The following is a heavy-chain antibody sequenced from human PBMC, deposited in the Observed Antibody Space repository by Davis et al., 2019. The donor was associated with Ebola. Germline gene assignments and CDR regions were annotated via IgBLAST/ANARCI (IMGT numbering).Heavy chain of an antibody. J-gene: IGHJ6*02. CDR2: FSSSSSTI. D-gene: IGHD3-3*01. V-gene: IGHV3-48*02. Sequence: GESLKISCAASGFTFSSYSMNWVRQAPGKGLEWVSHFSSSSSTIYYADSVKGRFTISRDNAKNSLYLQMNSLRDEDTAVYYCAKDRNLGGVVIGSNYYYGMDVWGQGTTVPVSS. CDR3: AKDRNLGGVVIGSNYYYGMDV. CDR1: GFTFSSYS.